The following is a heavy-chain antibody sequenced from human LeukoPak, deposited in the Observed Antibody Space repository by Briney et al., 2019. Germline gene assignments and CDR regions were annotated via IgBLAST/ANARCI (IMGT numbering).Heavy chain of an antibody. CDR2: ISYDGSNK. D-gene: IGHD6-13*01. Sequence: GGSLRLSCAASGFTFSSYAMHWVRQAPGKGLEWVAVISYDGSNKYYADSVKGRLTISRDNSKNTLYLQMSSLRVEDTAVYYCAREQLAFIYFDYWGQGTLVTVSS. CDR1: GFTFSSYA. CDR3: AREQLAFIYFDY. J-gene: IGHJ4*02. V-gene: IGHV3-30-3*01.